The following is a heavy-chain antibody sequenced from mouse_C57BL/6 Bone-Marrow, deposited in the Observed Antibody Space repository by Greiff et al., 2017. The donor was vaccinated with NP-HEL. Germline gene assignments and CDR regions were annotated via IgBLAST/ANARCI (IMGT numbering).Heavy chain of an antibody. J-gene: IGHJ4*01. CDR3: ARHLDY. Sequence: EVKLVESGGALVKPGGSLKLSCAASGFTFRSYGMSWFRQPPDKRLEWVATISSGGSYTYYPDSVKGRFTISRDNAKNTLYLQMSSLKSEDTAMYYCARHLDYWGQGTSVTVSS. CDR1: GFTFRSYG. V-gene: IGHV5-6*01. CDR2: ISSGGSYT.